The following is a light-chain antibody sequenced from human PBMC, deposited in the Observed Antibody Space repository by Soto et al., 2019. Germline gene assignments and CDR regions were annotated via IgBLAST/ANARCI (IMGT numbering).Light chain of an antibody. V-gene: IGLV2-11*01. CDR2: DVY. CDR1: SSDV. CDR3: SSYAGRHVWV. Sequence: QSALTQSRSVAGSPGQSVTISCTGTSSDVSWYQHHPGKAPKLMIYDVYKRPSGVPGRFSGSKSGNTASLTISGLQAEDEADYYCSSYAGRHVWVFGGGTNVTVL. J-gene: IGLJ3*02.